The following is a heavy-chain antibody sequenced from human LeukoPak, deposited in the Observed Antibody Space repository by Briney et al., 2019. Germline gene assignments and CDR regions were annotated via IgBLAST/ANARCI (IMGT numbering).Heavy chain of an antibody. CDR3: ARVGYSSSWYPHYFDY. CDR2: IYYSGST. Sequence: SETLSLTCTVSGGSISSGGYYWSWIRQPPGKGPEWIGYIYYSGSTNYNPSLKSRVTISVDTSKNQFSLKLSSVTAADTAVYYCARVGYSSSWYPHYFDYWGQGTLVTVSS. D-gene: IGHD6-13*01. J-gene: IGHJ4*02. V-gene: IGHV4-61*08. CDR1: GGSISSGGYY.